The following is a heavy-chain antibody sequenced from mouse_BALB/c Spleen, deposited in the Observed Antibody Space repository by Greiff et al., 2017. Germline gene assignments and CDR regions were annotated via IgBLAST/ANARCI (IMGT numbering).Heavy chain of an antibody. J-gene: IGHJ2*01. CDR2: ISYSGST. CDR1: GYSITSDYA. CDR3: ARLLITPYFDY. V-gene: IGHV3-2*02. Sequence: EVKLVESGPGLVKPSQSLSLTCTVTGYSITSDYAWSWIRQFPGNKLEWMGYISYSGSTSYNPSLKSRISITRDTSKNQFFLQLNSVTTEDTATYYCARLLITPYFDYWGQGTTLTVAS. D-gene: IGHD1-2*01.